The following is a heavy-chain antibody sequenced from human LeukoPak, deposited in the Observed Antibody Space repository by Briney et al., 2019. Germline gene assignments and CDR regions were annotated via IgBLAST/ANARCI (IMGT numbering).Heavy chain of an antibody. J-gene: IGHJ4*02. V-gene: IGHV1-18*01. CDR3: TKGGAMVATVDF. D-gene: IGHD5-18*01. Sequence: ASVKVSCKASGYTFTSHYITWVRQAPGQGLEWVGWISAYNGRANYAQKSQGRVTMTIDTSTTTAYMDLRSLTSDDTAMYYCTKGGAMVATVDFWGQGTLVTVSS. CDR1: GYTFTSHY. CDR2: ISAYNGRA.